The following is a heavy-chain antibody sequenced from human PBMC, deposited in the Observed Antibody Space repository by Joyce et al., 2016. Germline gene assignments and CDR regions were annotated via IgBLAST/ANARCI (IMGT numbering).Heavy chain of an antibody. V-gene: IGHV3-21*01. CDR2: ISGTSTYI. CDR1: GFTFSSYS. D-gene: IGHD2-21*02. CDR3: ARRRCGNCYEDY. J-gene: IGHJ4*02. Sequence: EVQLVESGGGLGTPGGSPRPSCAASGFTFSSYSMNWIRQTPGKGLEWVASISGTSTYIYYADSVKGRFTSSRDNAKNSLSPQMNSLGAEDTAVYYCARRRCGNCYEDYWGQGTLVTVSS.